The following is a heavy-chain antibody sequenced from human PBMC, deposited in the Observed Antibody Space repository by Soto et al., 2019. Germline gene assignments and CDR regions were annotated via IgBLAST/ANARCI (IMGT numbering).Heavy chain of an antibody. V-gene: IGHV1-3*01. Sequence: QVLLVQSGGEVKTPGASVTVSFKASGYIFTAYSMHWLRKAPGQRPEWMGWINAGNGDTKYSQKFLGRVTITSDTSASTAYMDLKSLTSDDSAIYFCARDHQSRRPYYFGFWGQGTLVTVSS. J-gene: IGHJ4*02. CDR2: INAGNGDT. D-gene: IGHD2-2*01. CDR3: ARDHQSRRPYYFGF. CDR1: GYIFTAYS.